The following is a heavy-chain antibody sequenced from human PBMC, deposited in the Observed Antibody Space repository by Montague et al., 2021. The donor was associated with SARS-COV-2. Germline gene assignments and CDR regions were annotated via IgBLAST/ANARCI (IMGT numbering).Heavy chain of an antibody. CDR1: GFTFSSYW. CDR2: IKQDGSGK. J-gene: IGHJ6*02. D-gene: IGHD2-15*01. Sequence: SLRLSCAASGFTFSSYWMSWVRQALGKGLEWVANIKQDGSGKYNVDSVKGRFTMSRGNAKNSMYLQMNILRAEDTAVYYCAGDSVVVAAMYYYYGMDVWGQGTTVTVSS. V-gene: IGHV3-7*01. CDR3: AGDSVVVAAMYYYYGMDV.